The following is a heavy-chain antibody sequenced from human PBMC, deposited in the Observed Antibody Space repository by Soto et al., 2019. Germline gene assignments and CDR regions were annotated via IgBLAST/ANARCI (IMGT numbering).Heavy chain of an antibody. CDR2: ISYDGSNK. J-gene: IGHJ3*02. Sequence: GGSLRLSCAASGFTFSSYAMHWVRQAPGKGLEWVAVISYDGSNKYYADSVKGRFTISRDNSKNTLYLQMNSLRAEDTAVYYCARDMDIVVVTAYHQGAFDIWGQGTMVTVSS. CDR1: GFTFSSYA. D-gene: IGHD2-21*02. V-gene: IGHV3-30-3*01. CDR3: ARDMDIVVVTAYHQGAFDI.